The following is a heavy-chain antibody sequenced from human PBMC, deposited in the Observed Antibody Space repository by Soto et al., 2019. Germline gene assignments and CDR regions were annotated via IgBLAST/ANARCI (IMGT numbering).Heavy chain of an antibody. V-gene: IGHV4-30-4*01. Sequence: SETLSLTCNVSGGSISSGDYYWSWIRQPPGKGLEWIGYIYYSGSTYYNPSLKSRVTISVDTSKNQFSLKLSSVTAADTAVYYCARGEYDVWFDPWGQGTLVTVSS. CDR1: GGSISSGDYY. J-gene: IGHJ5*02. CDR3: ARGEYDVWFDP. D-gene: IGHD3-10*01. CDR2: IYYSGST.